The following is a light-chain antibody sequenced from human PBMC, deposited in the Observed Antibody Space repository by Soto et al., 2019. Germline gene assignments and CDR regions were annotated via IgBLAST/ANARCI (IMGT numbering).Light chain of an antibody. CDR3: QQRSNWPPIT. J-gene: IGKJ5*01. Sequence: EIVLTQSPATLSLSPGERATLSCRASQSVSSYLAWYQQNPGQAPRVLIYDASNRATGIPARFSGSGSGTNFTLAISSLEPEDFAVYYWQQRSNWPPITLGQGTRMEIK. CDR1: QSVSSY. V-gene: IGKV3-11*01. CDR2: DAS.